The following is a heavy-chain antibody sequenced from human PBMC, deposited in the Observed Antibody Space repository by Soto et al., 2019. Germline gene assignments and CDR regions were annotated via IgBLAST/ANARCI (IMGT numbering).Heavy chain of an antibody. CDR3: AKVPNASMVRGAPYKFVSAAKENYYYYMDV. D-gene: IGHD3-10*01. Sequence: TSETLSLTCTVSGGSISSYYWSWIRQPPGKGLEWIGYIYYSGSTNYNPSLKSRVTISVDTSKNQFSLKLSSVTAADTAVYYCAKVPNASMVRGAPYKFVSAAKENYYYYMDVWGKGTTVTVSS. CDR2: IYYSGST. J-gene: IGHJ6*03. CDR1: GGSISSYY. V-gene: IGHV4-59*01.